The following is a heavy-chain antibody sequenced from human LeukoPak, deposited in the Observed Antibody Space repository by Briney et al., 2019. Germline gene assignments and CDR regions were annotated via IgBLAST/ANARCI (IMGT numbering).Heavy chain of an antibody. D-gene: IGHD6-13*01. V-gene: IGHV4-39*07. J-gene: IGHJ5*02. Sequence: SETLSLTCTVSGGSISSGDYYWSWIRQPPGKGLEWIGEINHSGSTNYNPSLKSRVTISVDTSRSQFSLKLSSVTAADTAVYYCARTYSSSWYPNWFDPWGQGTLVTVSS. CDR3: ARTYSSSWYPNWFDP. CDR1: GGSISSGDYY. CDR2: INHSGST.